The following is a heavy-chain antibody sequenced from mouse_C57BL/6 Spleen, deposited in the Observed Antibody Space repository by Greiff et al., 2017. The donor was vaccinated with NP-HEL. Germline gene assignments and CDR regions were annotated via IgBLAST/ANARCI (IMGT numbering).Heavy chain of an antibody. Sequence: VQLKESGPELVKPGASVKISCKASGYAFSSSWMNWVKQRPGKGLEWIGRIYPGDGDTNYNGKFKGKATLTADKSSSTAYMQLSSLTSEDSAVYFCAREGYYYAFDYWGQGTTLTVSS. D-gene: IGHD1-1*01. J-gene: IGHJ2*01. CDR3: AREGYYYAFDY. CDR2: IYPGDGDT. V-gene: IGHV1-82*01. CDR1: GYAFSSSW.